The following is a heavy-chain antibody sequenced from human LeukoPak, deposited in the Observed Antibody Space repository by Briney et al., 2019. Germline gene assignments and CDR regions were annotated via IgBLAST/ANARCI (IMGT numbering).Heavy chain of an antibody. Sequence: GGSLRLSCAASGFAFSNYAMNWVRQAPGKGLEWVSAIGFRASTQYSDSVKGRFTISRDDSKHTLYLQMNSLRAEDTAIYFCAKCGYTTENRAWCHAFDIWGQGAVVTVSS. J-gene: IGHJ3*02. CDR2: IGFRAST. CDR1: GFAFSNYA. CDR3: AKCGYTTENRAWCHAFDI. D-gene: IGHD2-2*02. V-gene: IGHV3-23*01.